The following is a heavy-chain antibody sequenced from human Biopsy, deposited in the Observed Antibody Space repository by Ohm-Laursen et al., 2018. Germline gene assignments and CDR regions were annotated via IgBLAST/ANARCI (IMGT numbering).Heavy chain of an antibody. D-gene: IGHD2-2*01. J-gene: IGHJ6*02. V-gene: IGHV4-39*07. CDR3: ARDVKRYCSGTSCYSGYFGMDV. Sequence: SETLSLTCTVSGGSISSNSYYWGWIRQSPGKGLEWVGSDYYSGTTNYNPSLKSRLTISVDTSKNQFSLNLNSVTAADTAVYFCARDVKRYCSGTSCYSGYFGMDVWGQGTTVTVS. CDR2: DYYSGTT. CDR1: GGSISSNSYY.